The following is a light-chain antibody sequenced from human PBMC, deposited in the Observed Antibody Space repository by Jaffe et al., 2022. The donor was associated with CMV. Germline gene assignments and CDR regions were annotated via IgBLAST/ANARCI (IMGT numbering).Light chain of an antibody. J-gene: IGKJ1*01. CDR3: QQYNNWPRA. Sequence: EIVMTQSPATLSVSPGERATLSCRASQSVSSNLAWYQQKPGQAPRLLIYGASTRATDIPARFSGSGSGTEFTLTITSLQSEDFVVYYCQQYNNWPRAFGQGTKVEIK. CDR2: GAS. CDR1: QSVSSN. V-gene: IGKV3-15*01.